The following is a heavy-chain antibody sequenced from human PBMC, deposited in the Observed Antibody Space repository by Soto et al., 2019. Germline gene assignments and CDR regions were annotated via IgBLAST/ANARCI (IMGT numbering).Heavy chain of an antibody. Sequence: VQLVESGGGLVKPGGPLKLSGGASGFTFTSYSMNWVRQAPGKGLEWVSSISSTTNYIYYGDSMKGRFTIPRDNAKNSLYLEMNSLRAEDTDVYYCARESEDLTSNFDYWGQGTLVTVSS. CDR1: GFTFTSYS. CDR2: ISSTTNYI. J-gene: IGHJ4*02. CDR3: ARESEDLTSNFDY. V-gene: IGHV3-21*06.